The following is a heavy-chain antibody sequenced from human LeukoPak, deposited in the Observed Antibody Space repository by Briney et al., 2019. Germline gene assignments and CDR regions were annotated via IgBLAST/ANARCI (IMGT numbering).Heavy chain of an antibody. D-gene: IGHD2-2*01. CDR2: IKSKTDGGTT. J-gene: IGHJ4*02. V-gene: IGHV3-15*01. Sequence: GGSLRLSCAASGFTFSNAWMSWVRQAPGKGLEWVSRIKSKTDGGTTDYAAPVKGRFTISRDDSKNTLYLQMNSLKTEDTAVYYCTTDPAEPLGYCSSTSCPAKADNFDYWGQGTLVTVSS. CDR3: TTDPAEPLGYCSSTSCPAKADNFDY. CDR1: GFTFSNAW.